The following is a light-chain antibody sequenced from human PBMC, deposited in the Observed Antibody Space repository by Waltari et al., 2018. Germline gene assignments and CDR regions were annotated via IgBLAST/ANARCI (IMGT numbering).Light chain of an antibody. CDR1: QDISNY. CDR3: QEYQSFPFT. CDR2: GAS. Sequence: DIQMTQTPTSLSASVGDRVTITCRASQDISNYLSWFQQIPGRAPKSLIHGASSVLSGVPSRFTGRRSGTEFTLTITSLQPDDFATYYCQEYQSFPFTFGPGTTVDVK. J-gene: IGKJ3*01. V-gene: IGKV1-16*01.